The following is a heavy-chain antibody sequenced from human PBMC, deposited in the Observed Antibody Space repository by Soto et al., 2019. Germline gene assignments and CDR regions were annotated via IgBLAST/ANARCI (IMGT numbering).Heavy chain of an antibody. V-gene: IGHV4-34*01. Sequence: PSETLSLTCAVYGGSFSGYYWSWIRQPPGKGLEWIGEINHSGSTNYNPSLKSRVTISVDTSKNQFSLKLSSVTAADTAVYYCARARYCSSTSCYKGDYYYYYMDVWGKGTTVTVSS. CDR2: INHSGST. CDR1: GGSFSGYY. J-gene: IGHJ6*03. D-gene: IGHD2-2*02. CDR3: ARARYCSSTSCYKGDYYYYYMDV.